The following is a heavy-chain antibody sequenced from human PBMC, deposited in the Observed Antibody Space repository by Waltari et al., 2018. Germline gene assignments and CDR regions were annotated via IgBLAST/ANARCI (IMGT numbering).Heavy chain of an antibody. J-gene: IGHJ6*02. CDR1: GFTFSSYS. CDR3: ADSYGSGSYGMDV. V-gene: IGHV3-21*01. Sequence: EVQLVESGGGLVKPGGSLRLSCAASGFTFSSYSMNWVRQAPGKGLEWVSSISSSSIDIYYADSVKGRFTISRDNAKNSLYLQMNSLRAEDTAVYYCADSYGSGSYGMDVWGQGTTVTVSS. CDR2: ISSSSIDI. D-gene: IGHD3-10*01.